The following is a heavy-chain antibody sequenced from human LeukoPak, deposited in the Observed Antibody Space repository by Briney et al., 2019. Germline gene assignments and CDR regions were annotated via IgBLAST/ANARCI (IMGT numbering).Heavy chain of an antibody. CDR1: GGSISSYY. V-gene: IGHV4-4*07. D-gene: IGHD3-10*01. Sequence: PSETLSLTCTVSGGSISSYYWSWIRQPAGKGLEWIGRIYTSGSTNYNPSLKSRVTISVDKSKNQFSLKLSSVTAADTAVYCCARVVVRGVINYYYYYMDVWGKGTTVTVSS. CDR3: ARVVVRGVINYYYYYMDV. J-gene: IGHJ6*03. CDR2: IYTSGST.